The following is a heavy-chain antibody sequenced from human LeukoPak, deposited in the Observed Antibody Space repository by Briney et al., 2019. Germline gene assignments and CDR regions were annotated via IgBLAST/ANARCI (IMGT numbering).Heavy chain of an antibody. CDR1: GFTFSAYA. V-gene: IGHV3-23*01. CDR3: AKHDPRRVVITNWFDP. D-gene: IGHD3-22*01. J-gene: IGHJ5*02. Sequence: GGSLRLSCAASGFTFSAYAISWVRQAPGKGLEWVSAISGSGGITYYADAGKGRFTISRGNSKNTLYLQMNSLRAEDTAVYYCAKHDPRRVVITNWFDPWGQGTLVTVSS. CDR2: ISGSGGIT.